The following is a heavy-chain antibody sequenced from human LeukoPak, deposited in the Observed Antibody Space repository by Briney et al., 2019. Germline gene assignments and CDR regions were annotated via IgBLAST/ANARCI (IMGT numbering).Heavy chain of an antibody. V-gene: IGHV3-30*18. Sequence: PGGSLRLSCAASGFTFSSYGMHWVRQAPGKGLEWVAVISYDGSNEYYADSVKGRFTISRDNSKNTLYLQMSSLRAEDTAVYYCAKVGSIADCFDSWGQGTLVSVSS. CDR1: GFTFSSYG. CDR2: ISYDGSNE. CDR3: AKVGSIADCFDS. J-gene: IGHJ5*01. D-gene: IGHD3-10*01.